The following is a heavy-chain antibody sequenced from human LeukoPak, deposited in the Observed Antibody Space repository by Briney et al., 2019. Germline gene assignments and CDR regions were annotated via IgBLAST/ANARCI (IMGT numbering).Heavy chain of an antibody. J-gene: IGHJ3*02. CDR1: GGSISSSSYY. V-gene: IGHV4-39*01. CDR2: IYYSGST. CDR3: ARHDSSGPYNAFDI. D-gene: IGHD3-22*01. Sequence: AQTLSLPCTVSGGSISSSSYYWGWIRQPPGKGLEWIGSIYYSGSTYYNPSLKSRVTISVDTSKNQFSLKLSSVTATDTYVYYCARHDSSGPYNAFDIWGQGTMVTVSS.